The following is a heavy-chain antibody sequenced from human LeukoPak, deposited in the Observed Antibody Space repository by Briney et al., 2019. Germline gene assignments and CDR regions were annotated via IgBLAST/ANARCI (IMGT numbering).Heavy chain of an antibody. CDR2: INANTGNP. J-gene: IGHJ3*02. D-gene: IGHD3-22*01. Sequence: ASVKVSCKASGYTFTSYAMNWVRQAPGQGLEWMGWINANTGNPTYAQGFTGRFVFSLDTSVSTAYLQISSLKAEDTAVYYCARDLVRYYYVSSHAFDIWGQGTMVTVSS. CDR3: ARDLVRYYYVSSHAFDI. V-gene: IGHV7-4-1*02. CDR1: GYTFTSYA.